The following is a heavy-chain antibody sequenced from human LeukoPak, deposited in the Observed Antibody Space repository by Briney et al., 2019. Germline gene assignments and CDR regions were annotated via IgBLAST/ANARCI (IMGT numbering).Heavy chain of an antibody. D-gene: IGHD3-16*02. CDR1: GYTFTSYG. J-gene: IGHJ4*02. CDR2: INPNSGGA. CDR3: AREDYDYVWGSYRKIDY. V-gene: IGHV1-2*02. Sequence: ASVKVSCKASGYTFTSYGISWVRQAPGQGLEWMGWINPNSGGANYAQKFQGRVTMTRDTSISTAYMELSRLRSDDTAVYYCAREDYDYVWGSYRKIDYWGQGTLSPSPQ.